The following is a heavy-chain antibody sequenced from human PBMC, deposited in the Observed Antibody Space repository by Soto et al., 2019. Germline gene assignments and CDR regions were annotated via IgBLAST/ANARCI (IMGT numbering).Heavy chain of an antibody. V-gene: IGHV3-23*01. Sequence: SMKLSFTATVFPFSSYAVNWVRPPPGKGLEWVSGISASGDITYYADSVKGRFTISRDNSKNTLFLQLNSLRAEDTAVYYCAKSTRSGYEAPWDYWGQGTQVTVSS. CDR3: AKSTRSGYEAPWDY. CDR2: ISASGDIT. CDR1: VFPFSSYA. J-gene: IGHJ4*02. D-gene: IGHD5-12*01.